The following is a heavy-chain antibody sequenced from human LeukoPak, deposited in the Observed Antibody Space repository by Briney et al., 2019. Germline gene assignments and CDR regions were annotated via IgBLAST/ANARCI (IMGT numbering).Heavy chain of an antibody. Sequence: PSETLSLTCTVSGGSISSYYWSWIRQPPGKGLEWIGYIYYSGSTNYNPSLKSRVTISVDTSKNQFSLKLSSVTAADTAVYYCARAGSSPHYYYYYYMDVWGKGTTVTVSS. V-gene: IGHV4-59*01. CDR1: GGSISSYY. CDR2: IYYSGST. D-gene: IGHD6-6*01. J-gene: IGHJ6*03. CDR3: ARAGSSPHYYYYYYMDV.